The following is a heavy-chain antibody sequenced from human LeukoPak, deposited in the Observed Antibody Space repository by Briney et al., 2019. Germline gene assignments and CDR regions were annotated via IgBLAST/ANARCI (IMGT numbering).Heavy chain of an antibody. V-gene: IGHV3-15*01. Sequence: GGSLRLSCAASGFTLSNPLMSWVRQAPGKGPEWVGRIKSRTDGATTVHAAPGKGRITISRAHYKNSLYLKMNSLKTEDSAVYYCTTCSGNYVLGLKGDYYMEVWGKGTTVTVSS. CDR1: GFTLSNPL. J-gene: IGHJ6*03. D-gene: IGHD4-11*01. CDR3: TTCSGNYVLGLKGDYYMEV. CDR2: IKSRTDGATT.